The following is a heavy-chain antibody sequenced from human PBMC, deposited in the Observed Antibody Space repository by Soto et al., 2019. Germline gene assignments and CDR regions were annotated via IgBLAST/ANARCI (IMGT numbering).Heavy chain of an antibody. CDR1: EFTFGSHA. V-gene: IGHV3-30-3*01. J-gene: IGHJ4*02. Sequence: QVHLVESGGGVVQPGKSLRLSCVASEFTFGSHAMHWVRQAPGKGLEWVAVITFDGSIQYYADSVKGRFTVSRDNPNNILFLQMCNLRTEDTALYFCARDRNGGWLGGPDYRGQGTLVTVSS. D-gene: IGHD6-19*01. CDR3: ARDRNGGWLGGPDY. CDR2: ITFDGSIQ.